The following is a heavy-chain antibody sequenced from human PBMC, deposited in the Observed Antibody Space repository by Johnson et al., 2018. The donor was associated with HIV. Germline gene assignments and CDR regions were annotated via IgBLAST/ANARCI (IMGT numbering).Heavy chain of an antibody. J-gene: IGHJ3*02. CDR1: GFTFSSYA. V-gene: IGHV3-30*04. CDR2: ISYDGSNK. Sequence: QVQLVESGGGVVQPGRSLRLSCAASGFTFSSYAMHWVRQAPGKGLEWVAVISYDGSNKYYTDSVKGRFTISRDNSKNTLYLQMNSLRAEDTAVYYCARDEPIVVVVAAIGDAFDIWG. D-gene: IGHD2-15*01. CDR3: ARDEPIVVVVAAIGDAFDI.